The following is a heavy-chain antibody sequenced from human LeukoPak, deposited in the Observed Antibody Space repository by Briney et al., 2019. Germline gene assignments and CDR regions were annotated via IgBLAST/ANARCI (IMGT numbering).Heavy chain of an antibody. Sequence: GGSLRLSCTASGFAFRTYWMFWVRQAPGKGLVWVSQINPEGASTTYGDPAKGRFTASRDNAKNALHLQMNSLRVDDTAVYYCARGTAITAGIDFWGQGTLVTVSS. CDR1: GFAFRTYW. CDR2: INPEGAST. CDR3: ARGTAITAGIDF. J-gene: IGHJ4*02. D-gene: IGHD6-19*01. V-gene: IGHV3-74*01.